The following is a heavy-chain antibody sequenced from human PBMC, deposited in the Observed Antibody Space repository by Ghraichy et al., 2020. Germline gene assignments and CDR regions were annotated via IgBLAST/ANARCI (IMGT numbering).Heavy chain of an antibody. J-gene: IGHJ3*02. CDR3: ATIDTTLGGAFDI. CDR1: GGSISSYY. D-gene: IGHD1-14*01. CDR2: IYYSGST. V-gene: IGHV4-59*01. Sequence: SETLSLTCTVSGGSISSYYWSWIRQPPGKGLEWIGYIYYSGSTNYNPSLKSRVTISVDTSKNQFSLKLSSVTAADTAVYYCATIDTTLGGAFDIWGQGTMVTVSS.